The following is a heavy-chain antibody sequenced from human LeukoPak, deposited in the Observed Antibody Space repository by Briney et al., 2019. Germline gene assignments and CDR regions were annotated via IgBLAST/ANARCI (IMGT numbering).Heavy chain of an antibody. CDR2: ISWDGGST. CDR3: AKDIGVMSSWYGMDV. Sequence: GGSLRLSCAASGFTFDDYTMHWVRQAPGKGLEWVSLISWDGGSTYYADSVKGRFTISRDNSKNSLYLQMNSLRTEDTALYYCAKDIGVMSSWYGMDVWGQGTTVTVSS. D-gene: IGHD6-13*01. J-gene: IGHJ6*02. CDR1: GFTFDDYT. V-gene: IGHV3-43*01.